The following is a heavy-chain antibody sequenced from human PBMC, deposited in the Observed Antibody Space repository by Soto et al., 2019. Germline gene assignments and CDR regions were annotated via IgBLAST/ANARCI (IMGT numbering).Heavy chain of an antibody. J-gene: IGHJ5*02. Sequence: PSETLSLTCTVSAGSISSYYWSWIRQPPGKGLEWIGYIYYSGSTNYNPSLKSRVTISVDTSKNQFSLKLSSVTAADTAVYYCARRRGTMVRGVITNWFDPWGQGTLVTVSS. V-gene: IGHV4-59*08. D-gene: IGHD3-10*01. CDR3: ARRRGTMVRGVITNWFDP. CDR1: AGSISSYY. CDR2: IYYSGST.